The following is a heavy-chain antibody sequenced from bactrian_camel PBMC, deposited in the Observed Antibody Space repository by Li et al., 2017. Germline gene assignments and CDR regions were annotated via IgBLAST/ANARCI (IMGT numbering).Heavy chain of an antibody. CDR2: IDVNGIT. V-gene: IGHV3S67*01. CDR1: GITFRRYC. Sequence: VQLVESGGGSVQAGKSLRLSCAVSGITFRRYCLGWVRQDPGKEREGVAAIDVNGITMYADSVKGRFAISKDNAKNTLYLQMNSLKSDDTAMYYCAADLPDQSRCVGYEYNYWGQGTQVTVS. J-gene: IGHJ4*01. CDR3: AADLPDQSRCVGYEYNY. D-gene: IGHD3*01.